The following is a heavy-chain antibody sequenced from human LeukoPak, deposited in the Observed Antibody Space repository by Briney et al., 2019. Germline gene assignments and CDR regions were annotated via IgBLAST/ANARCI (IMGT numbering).Heavy chain of an antibody. CDR2: IYYSGST. Sequence: PSETLSLTCTVSGGSISSYYWSWIRQHPGKGLEWIGYIYYSGSTYYNPSLKSRVTISVDTSKNQFSLKLSSVTAADTAVYYCARRTNTVTTYWFDPWGQGTLVTVSS. D-gene: IGHD4-11*01. CDR3: ARRTNTVTTYWFDP. J-gene: IGHJ5*02. CDR1: GGSISSYY. V-gene: IGHV4-59*06.